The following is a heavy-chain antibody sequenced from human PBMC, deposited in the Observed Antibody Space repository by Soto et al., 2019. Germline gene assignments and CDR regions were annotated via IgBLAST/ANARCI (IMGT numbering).Heavy chain of an antibody. CDR3: AKDPRGGYGDFYYYYYYMDV. V-gene: IGHV3-23*01. CDR1: GFTFSSYA. CDR2: ISGSGGST. D-gene: IGHD4-17*01. Sequence: GGSLRLSCAASGFTFSSYAMSWVRQAPGKGLEWVSAISGSGGSTYYADSVKGRFTISRDNSKNTLYLQMNSLRAEDTAVYYCAKDPRGGYGDFYYYYYYMDVWGKGTTVTVSS. J-gene: IGHJ6*03.